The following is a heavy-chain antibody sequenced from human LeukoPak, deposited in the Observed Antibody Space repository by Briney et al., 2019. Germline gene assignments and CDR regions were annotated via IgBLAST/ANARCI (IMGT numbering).Heavy chain of an antibody. V-gene: IGHV4-34*01. CDR2: INHSGST. J-gene: IGHJ5*02. Sequence: SETLSLTCAVYGGSFSGYYWSWIRQPPGKGLEWIGEINHSGSTNYNPSLKSRVTILVDTSKNQFSLKLSSVTAADTAVYYCARLMYWFDPWGQGTLVTVSS. CDR1: GGSFSGYY. D-gene: IGHD2-8*01. CDR3: ARLMYWFDP.